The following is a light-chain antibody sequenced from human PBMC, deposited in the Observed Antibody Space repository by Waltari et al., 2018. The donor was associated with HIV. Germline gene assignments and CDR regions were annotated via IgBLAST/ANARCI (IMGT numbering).Light chain of an antibody. CDR1: QKISIY. J-gene: IGKJ1*01. CDR2: AGS. Sequence: DVQVTQSPPFLSASLGDRSTMTCRTSQKISIYLNWYHQRPGRAPELVIFAGSTLQTWVSSRFSGTGSGTDFSLTITDLQPDDFGTYYCQQSYRPPRTFGQGT. V-gene: IGKV1-39*01. CDR3: QQSYRPPRT.